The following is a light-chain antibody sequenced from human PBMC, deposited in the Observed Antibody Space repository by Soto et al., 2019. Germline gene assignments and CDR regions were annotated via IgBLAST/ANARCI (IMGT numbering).Light chain of an antibody. J-gene: IGKJ4*01. CDR3: QQYGTSPLT. Sequence: EIVLTQSPGTLSLSPGERATLSCRASQSGRSNYLAWYQQKPGKAPRLLIYGASTRATGIPDRFSGSGSGTDFTLTISRLEPEDFALYYCQQYGTSPLTFGGGAKVEIK. V-gene: IGKV3-20*01. CDR2: GAS. CDR1: QSGRSNY.